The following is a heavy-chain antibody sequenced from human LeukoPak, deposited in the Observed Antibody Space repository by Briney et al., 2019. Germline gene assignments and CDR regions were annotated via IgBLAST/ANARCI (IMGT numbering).Heavy chain of an antibody. CDR1: GYTFTSYD. D-gene: IGHD6-6*01. CDR3: ARGRRFSGGGGYRGSREAARYYFDY. V-gene: IGHV1-8*01. CDR2: MNPNSGNT. Sequence: EASVKVSCKASGYTFTSYDINWVRQATGQGLEWMGWMNPNSGNTGYAQKFQGRVTITRNTSISTAYMELSSLRSEDTAVYYCARGRRFSGGGGYRGSREAARYYFDYWGQGTLVTVSS. J-gene: IGHJ4*02.